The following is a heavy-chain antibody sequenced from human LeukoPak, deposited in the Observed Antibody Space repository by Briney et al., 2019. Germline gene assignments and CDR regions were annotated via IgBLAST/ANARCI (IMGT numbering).Heavy chain of an antibody. CDR2: INHSGST. CDR3: ARLPDY. V-gene: IGHV4-34*01. CDR1: GGSFSGYY. J-gene: IGHJ4*02. Sequence: PSETLSLTCAVYGGSFSGYYWSWIRQPPRKGLEWIGEINHSGSTNYNPSLKSRVTISVDTSKNQFSLKLSSVTAADTAVYYCARLPDYWGQGTLVTVSS.